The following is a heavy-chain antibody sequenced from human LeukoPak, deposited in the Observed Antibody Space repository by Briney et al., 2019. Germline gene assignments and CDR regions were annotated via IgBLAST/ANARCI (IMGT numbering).Heavy chain of an antibody. D-gene: IGHD3-10*01. CDR3: ARDGRLGSYYMPLDY. CDR2: ISSSGSTI. CDR1: GFTFSSYE. V-gene: IGHV3-48*03. J-gene: IGHJ4*02. Sequence: GGSLRLSCAASGFTFSSYEMNWVRQAPGKGLEWVSYISSSGSTIYYADSVKGRFTISRDNAKNSLYLQMNSLRAEDTAVYYCARDGRLGSYYMPLDYWGQGTLVTVSS.